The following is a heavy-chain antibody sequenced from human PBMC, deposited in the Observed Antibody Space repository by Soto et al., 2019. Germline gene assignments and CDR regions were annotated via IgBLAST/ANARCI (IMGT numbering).Heavy chain of an antibody. CDR3: VHWGTAMGFDY. Sequence: GGSLRLSCAASGFTFSSYAMHWVRQAPGKGLEWVAVISYDGSNKYYADSVKGRFTISRDNSKNTLYLQMNSLRAEDTAVYYCVHWGTAMGFDYWGQGTLVTVSS. D-gene: IGHD5-18*01. J-gene: IGHJ4*02. CDR1: GFTFSSYA. CDR2: ISYDGSNK. V-gene: IGHV3-30-3*01.